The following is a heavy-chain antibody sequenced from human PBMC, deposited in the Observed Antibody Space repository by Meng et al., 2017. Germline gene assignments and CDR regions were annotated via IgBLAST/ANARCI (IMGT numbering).Heavy chain of an antibody. V-gene: IGHV4-61*02. D-gene: IGHD4-17*01. CDR1: GGSISSGSYY. Sequence: SETLSLTCTVSGGSISSGSYYLSWIRQPAGKGLEWIGRIYTSGSTNYNPSLKSRVTISVDTSKNQFSLKLSSVTAADTAVYYCASNTVTKVAFDIWGQGTMVTVSS. CDR2: IYTSGST. CDR3: ASNTVTKVAFDI. J-gene: IGHJ3*02.